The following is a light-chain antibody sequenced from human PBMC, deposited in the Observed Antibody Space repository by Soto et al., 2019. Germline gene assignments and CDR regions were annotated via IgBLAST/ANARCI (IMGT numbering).Light chain of an antibody. J-gene: IGLJ3*02. V-gene: IGLV2-11*01. Sequence: QSALTQPRSVSGSPGQSVTISCTGTTSDVGASNYVSWYQQHPGKAPKLIIYDVTRRPSGVPDRFSGSKSGNTASLTISGLQAEDEADYYCCSFGGGSTVFGGGTKLTVL. CDR2: DVT. CDR3: CSFGGGSTV. CDR1: TSDVGASNY.